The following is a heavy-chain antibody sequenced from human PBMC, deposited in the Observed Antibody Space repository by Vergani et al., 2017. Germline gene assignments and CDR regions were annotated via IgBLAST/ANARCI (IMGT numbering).Heavy chain of an antibody. Sequence: QLQLQESGPGLVKPSATLSLTCSVSGASIRSSNYYWGWIRQTPGKGLEWIASIYYSGSTYYNPSLKSLVTISVDTSKNQFSLKLSSVTAADTAVYYCARSKYYYDSSGYYTTRYYYYYGMDVWGQGTTVTVSS. CDR1: GASIRSSNYY. D-gene: IGHD3-22*01. CDR2: IYYSGST. CDR3: ARSKYYYDSSGYYTTRYYYYYGMDV. V-gene: IGHV4-39*07. J-gene: IGHJ6*02.